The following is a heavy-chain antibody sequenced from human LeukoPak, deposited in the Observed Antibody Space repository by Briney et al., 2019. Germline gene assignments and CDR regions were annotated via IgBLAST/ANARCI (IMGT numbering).Heavy chain of an antibody. CDR2: INPNSGGT. CDR1: GGTFSSYA. CDR3: ARDLGVTTTYGAFDY. V-gene: IGHV1-2*02. J-gene: IGHJ4*02. Sequence: ASVKVSCKASGGTFSSYAISWVRQAPGQGLEWMGWINPNSGGTNYAQKFQGRVTMTRDTSISTAYMELSRLRSDDTAVYYCARDLGVTTTYGAFDYWGQGTLVTVSS. D-gene: IGHD4-11*01.